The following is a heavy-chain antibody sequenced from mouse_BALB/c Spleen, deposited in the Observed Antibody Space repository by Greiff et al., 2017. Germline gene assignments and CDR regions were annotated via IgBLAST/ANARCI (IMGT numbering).Heavy chain of an antibody. Sequence: EVHLVESGGGLVQPGGSLKLSCAASGFTFSSYGMSWVRQTPDKRLEWVATISSGGSYTYYPDSVKGRFTISRDNAKNTLYLQMSSLKSEDTAMYYCASRTGTGAMDYWGQGTSVTVSS. CDR3: ASRTGTGAMDY. CDR1: GFTFSSYG. V-gene: IGHV5-6*03. J-gene: IGHJ4*01. D-gene: IGHD3-3*01. CDR2: ISSGGSYT.